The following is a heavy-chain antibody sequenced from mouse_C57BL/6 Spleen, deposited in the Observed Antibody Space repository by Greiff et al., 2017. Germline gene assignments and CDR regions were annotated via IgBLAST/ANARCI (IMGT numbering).Heavy chain of an antibody. CDR1: GYTFTSYG. V-gene: IGHV1-58*01. D-gene: IGHD1-1*01. J-gene: IGHJ1*03. CDR2: IYIGNGYT. Sequence: EVKLVESGAELVRPGSSVKMSCKTSGYTFTSYGINWVKQRPGQGLEWIGYIYIGNGYTEYNEKFKGKATLTSDTSSSTAYMQLSSLTSEDSAIYFCARNYYGSIYRYFDVWGTGTTVTVSS. CDR3: ARNYYGSIYRYFDV.